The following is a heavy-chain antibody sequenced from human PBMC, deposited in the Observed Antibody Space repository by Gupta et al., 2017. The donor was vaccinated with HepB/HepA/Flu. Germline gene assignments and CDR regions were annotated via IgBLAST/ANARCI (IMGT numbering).Heavy chain of an antibody. J-gene: IGHJ5*02. Sequence: QVQLQQWGAGLLKPSEALSLTCAVYGGSFSGYYWSWIRQPPGKGLEWIGEINHSGSTNYNPSLKSRVTISVDTSKNQFSLKLSSVTAADTAVYYCARSNDFWSGYLRSGAEYNWFDPWGQGTLVTVSS. D-gene: IGHD3-3*01. V-gene: IGHV4-34*01. CDR1: GGSFSGYY. CDR2: INHSGST. CDR3: ARSNDFWSGYLRSGAEYNWFDP.